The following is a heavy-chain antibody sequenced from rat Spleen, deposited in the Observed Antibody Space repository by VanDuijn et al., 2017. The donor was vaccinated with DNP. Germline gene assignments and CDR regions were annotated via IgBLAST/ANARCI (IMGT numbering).Heavy chain of an antibody. CDR2: ISSAGNT. CDR1: GFSVTNFG. Sequence: QVQLRESGPGLVQPSQILSLTCTVSGFSVTNFGVNWVRQPPGKGLEWIAAISSAGNTFYNSALKSRLSFSRDPSKSQVFLKMNSLQTDDTGTYYCTRDLIIRDTTSAMDAWGQGTSVTVSS. D-gene: IGHD4-3*01. J-gene: IGHJ4*01. V-gene: IGHV2S8*01. CDR3: TRDLIIRDTTSAMDA.